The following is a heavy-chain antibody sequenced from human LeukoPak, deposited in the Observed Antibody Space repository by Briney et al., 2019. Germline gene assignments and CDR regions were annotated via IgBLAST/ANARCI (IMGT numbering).Heavy chain of an antibody. CDR2: INPNSGNT. CDR1: GYTFTGYY. D-gene: IGHD3-22*01. V-gene: IGHV1-8*02. J-gene: IGHJ4*02. CDR3: ARGLHYYDSIAWGY. Sequence: ASVKVSCKASGYTFTGYYMHWVRQAPGQGLEWMGRINPNSGNTGYAQKFQGRVTMTRNTSISTAYMELSSLRSEDTAVYYCARGLHYYDSIAWGYWGQGTLVTVSS.